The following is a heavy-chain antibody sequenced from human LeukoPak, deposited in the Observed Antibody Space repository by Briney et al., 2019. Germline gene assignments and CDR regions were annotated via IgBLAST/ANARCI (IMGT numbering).Heavy chain of an antibody. V-gene: IGHV4-59*01. Sequence: SETLSLTCTVSGGSISSYYWSWIRQPPGKGLEWIGYIYYSGSTNYNPSLKSRVTISVDTSKNQFSLKLSSVTAADTAVYYCARVLAGGGGFDYWGQGTLVTVSS. CDR3: ARVLAGGGGFDY. CDR2: IYYSGST. J-gene: IGHJ4*02. D-gene: IGHD3-16*01. CDR1: GGSISSYY.